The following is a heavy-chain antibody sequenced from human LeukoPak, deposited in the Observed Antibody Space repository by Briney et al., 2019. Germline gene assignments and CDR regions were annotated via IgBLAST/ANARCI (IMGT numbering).Heavy chain of an antibody. V-gene: IGHV3-23*01. J-gene: IGHJ4*02. CDR1: GFTFTSYA. Sequence: GGSLRLSCAAPGFTFTSYAMSWVRQAPGKGLEWVSGISGSGGSTYYADSVKGRFTISRDNPKNTLYLQMNSLRAEDTAVYYCAKGPRFSGTYYFDYWGQGTLVTVSS. D-gene: IGHD3-10*01. CDR2: ISGSGGST. CDR3: AKGPRFSGTYYFDY.